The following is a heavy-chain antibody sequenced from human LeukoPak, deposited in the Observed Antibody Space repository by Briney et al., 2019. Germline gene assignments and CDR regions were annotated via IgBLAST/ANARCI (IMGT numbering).Heavy chain of an antibody. CDR3: ARVPLGYDSRPFDY. D-gene: IGHD3-3*01. CDR2: INHSGST. Sequence: SETLSLTCAVYGGSFSGYYWSWIRQPPGKGLEWIGEINHSGSTNYNPSLKSRVTISVDTSKNQFSLKLSSVTAADTAVYYCARVPLGYDSRPFDYWGQGTLVTVSS. V-gene: IGHV4-34*01. CDR1: GGSFSGYY. J-gene: IGHJ4*02.